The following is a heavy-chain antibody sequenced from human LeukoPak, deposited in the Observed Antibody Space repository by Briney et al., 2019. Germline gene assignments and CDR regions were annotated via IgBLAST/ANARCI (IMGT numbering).Heavy chain of an antibody. V-gene: IGHV3-53*01. J-gene: IGHJ4*02. CDR3: ARRAGAYSHPYDY. D-gene: IGHD4/OR15-4a*01. CDR1: GFTFSSYS. Sequence: GGSLRLSCAASGFTFSSYSMNWVRQAPGKGLEWVSFIFSSTHYSDSVKGRFTISRDNSKNTLYLQMNSLRAEDTAVYYCARRAGAYSHPYDYWGQGTLVTVSS. CDR2: IFSST.